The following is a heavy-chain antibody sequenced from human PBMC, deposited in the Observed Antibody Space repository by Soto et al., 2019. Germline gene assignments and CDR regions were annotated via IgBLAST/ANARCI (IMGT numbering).Heavy chain of an antibody. CDR1: GGAITSDF. V-gene: IGHV4-59*01. Sequence: QVQLQESGPGLVKPSETLSLTCNVSGGAITSDFWSWIRQPPGKGLEWIGYVYYSGAADYKPSLKPRVTISIATSKTQSSLRLASATAADTGVYYCARDHGSYPNTWGQGILVTVSS. CDR2: VYYSGAA. J-gene: IGHJ1*01. CDR3: ARDHGSYPNT. D-gene: IGHD3-16*02.